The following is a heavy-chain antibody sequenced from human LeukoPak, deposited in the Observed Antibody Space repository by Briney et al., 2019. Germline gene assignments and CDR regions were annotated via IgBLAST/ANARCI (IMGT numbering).Heavy chain of an antibody. CDR2: ISGSGAGT. CDR3: AKAMGDSSSRGSDY. CDR1: GFTFSNHA. V-gene: IGHV3-23*01. D-gene: IGHD6-6*01. Sequence: GGSLRPSCAASGFTFSNHAMSWVRQAPGDGREWVSAISGSGAGTYYADSVKGRFTISRDNSKNTLYLQMNSLRAEDTAVYYCAKAMGDSSSRGSDYWGQGTLVTVSS. J-gene: IGHJ4*02.